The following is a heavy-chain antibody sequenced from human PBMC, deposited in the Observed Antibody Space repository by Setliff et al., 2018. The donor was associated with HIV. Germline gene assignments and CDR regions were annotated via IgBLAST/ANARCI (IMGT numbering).Heavy chain of an antibody. CDR2: IYTSGST. Sequence: SETLSLTCTVSGGSISSYYWSWIRQPPGKGLEWIGYIYTSGSTNYNPSLKSRLTISVDTSKNQFSLNLSSVTAADTAVYYCAREKGRYFDWSHTRDAFDIWGQGTMVTVSS. CDR1: GGSISSYY. V-gene: IGHV4-4*09. CDR3: AREKGRYFDWSHTRDAFDI. J-gene: IGHJ3*02. D-gene: IGHD3-9*01.